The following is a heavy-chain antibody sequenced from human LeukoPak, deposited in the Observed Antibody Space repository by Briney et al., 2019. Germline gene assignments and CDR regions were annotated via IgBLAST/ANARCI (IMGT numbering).Heavy chain of an antibody. Sequence: PSETLSLTCTVSGGSISSYYWSWIRQPPGKGLEWIGYIYYSGSTNYNPSLKSRVTISVDTSKNQFSLKLSSVTAADTAVYYCASSAYCTNGVCYISLDYWGQGTLVTVSS. CDR1: GGSISSYY. J-gene: IGHJ4*02. D-gene: IGHD2-8*01. CDR2: IYYSGST. V-gene: IGHV4-59*01. CDR3: ASSAYCTNGVCYISLDY.